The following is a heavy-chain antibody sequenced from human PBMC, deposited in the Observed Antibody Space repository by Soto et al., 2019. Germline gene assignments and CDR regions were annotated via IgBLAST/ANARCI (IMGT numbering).Heavy chain of an antibody. CDR1: GGSISSSSYY. CDR2: IYYSGST. D-gene: IGHD5-18*01. V-gene: IGHV4-39*01. CDR3: ATRGYSYGRNDY. Sequence: SETLSLTCTVSGGSISSSSYYWGWIRQPPGKGLEWIGSIYYSGSTYYNPSLKSRVTISVDTSKNQFSLKLSSVTAADTAVYYYATRGYSYGRNDYWGQGTLVTVSS. J-gene: IGHJ4*02.